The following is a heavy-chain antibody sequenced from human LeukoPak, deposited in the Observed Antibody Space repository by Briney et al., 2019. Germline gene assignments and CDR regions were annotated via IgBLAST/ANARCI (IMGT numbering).Heavy chain of an antibody. CDR2: IYHRGNT. Sequence: PSGTLSLTCVVSGGSISSSNWWNWVRHPPGKGLEWIGEIYHRGNTNYNPSLKSRVTMSLERSRNRFSLNLSSMTAADTAMYYCARSSYDTSGSYYFDYWGQGALVTVSS. D-gene: IGHD3-22*01. CDR3: ARSSYDTSGSYYFDY. V-gene: IGHV4-4*02. J-gene: IGHJ4*02. CDR1: GGSISSSNW.